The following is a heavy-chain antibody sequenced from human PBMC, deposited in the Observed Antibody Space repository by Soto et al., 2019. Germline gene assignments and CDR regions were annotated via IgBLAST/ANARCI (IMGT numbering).Heavy chain of an antibody. V-gene: IGHV4-59*01. Sequence: HVQLQESGPGLVKPSEPLSLTCSVSAGSISRFYWCWVRQSPGAGLEWIAHISYTVDASYNPTLRSRVTISLDTSKNQIALSLMAVTAADPAVYYCMGSVMSRALESFDYWGQGTLVTVTS. CDR1: AGSISRFY. CDR3: MGSVMSRALESFDY. D-gene: IGHD3-16*01. CDR2: ISYTVDA. J-gene: IGHJ4*02.